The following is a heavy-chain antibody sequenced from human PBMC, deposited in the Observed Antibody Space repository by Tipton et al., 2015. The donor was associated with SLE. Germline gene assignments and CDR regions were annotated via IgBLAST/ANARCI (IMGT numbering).Heavy chain of an antibody. CDR1: GVSIGTGRYY. CDR3: VRGVAS. V-gene: IGHV4-39*02. J-gene: IGHJ4*02. Sequence: TLSLTCSVSGVSIGTGRYYWGWTRQSPGQGLEWVGSLYAGGSTYFPPSLKSRASISADASKNHFSLKLNSVTAADTAVYYCVRGVASWGQGTLVTVSS. CDR2: LYAGGST.